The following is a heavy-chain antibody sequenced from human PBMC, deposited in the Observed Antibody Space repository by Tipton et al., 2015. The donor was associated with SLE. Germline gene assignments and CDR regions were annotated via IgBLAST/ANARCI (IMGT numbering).Heavy chain of an antibody. CDR2: ISYSENT. D-gene: IGHD1-26*01. CDR1: GASVHSGGYF. V-gene: IGHV4-39*07. CDR3: ARHRSGSSWLDP. Sequence: TLSLTCTVSGASVHSGGYFWSWIRQPPGKGLEWIGRISYSENTYYNPSLRSRVTLLLDMSKNQFSLKVSSVTAADTAVYYCARHRSGSSWLDPWGQGTLVTVAS. J-gene: IGHJ5*02.